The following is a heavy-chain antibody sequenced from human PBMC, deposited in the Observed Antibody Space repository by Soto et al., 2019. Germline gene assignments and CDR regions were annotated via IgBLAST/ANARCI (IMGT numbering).Heavy chain of an antibody. J-gene: IGHJ5*02. Sequence: GASVKVSCKASGYTFTSYAMHWVRQAPGQRLEWMGWINAGNGNTKYSQKFQGRVTITRDTSASTAYMELSSLRSEDTAVYYCARDVLRFLEWLPHWFDPWGQGTLVTVSS. V-gene: IGHV1-3*01. CDR1: GYTFTSYA. D-gene: IGHD3-3*01. CDR2: INAGNGNT. CDR3: ARDVLRFLEWLPHWFDP.